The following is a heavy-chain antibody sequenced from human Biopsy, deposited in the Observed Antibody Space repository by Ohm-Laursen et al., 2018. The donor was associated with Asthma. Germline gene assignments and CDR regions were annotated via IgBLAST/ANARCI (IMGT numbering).Heavy chain of an antibody. Sequence: SLRLSCTASGFTFSRFGMEWVRQAPGKGLEWVAGVSYDGDNKHYADSVKGRFTVSRDNFRNTVHLQMSSLRPEDSAVYYCTRDRFYNSVTSESFYYGVDVWGQGTTVTVSS. CDR2: VSYDGDNK. D-gene: IGHD2-21*02. CDR3: TRDRFYNSVTSESFYYGVDV. J-gene: IGHJ6*02. V-gene: IGHV3-30*03. CDR1: GFTFSRFG.